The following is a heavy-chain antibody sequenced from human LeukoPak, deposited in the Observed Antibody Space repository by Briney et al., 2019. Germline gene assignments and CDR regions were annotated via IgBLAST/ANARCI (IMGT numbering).Heavy chain of an antibody. CDR2: IKQDGSEK. CDR3: ASHYVDYSFFDY. V-gene: IGHV3-7*02. Sequence: GGSLRLSCAASGFTFSSYWMSWVRQATGKGLEWVAHIKQDGSEKYYVDSVKGRFTISRDNAKNSLYLQMNSLRAEDTAVYYCASHYVDYSFFDYWGQGTLVTVSS. J-gene: IGHJ4*02. D-gene: IGHD4-17*01. CDR1: GFTFSSYW.